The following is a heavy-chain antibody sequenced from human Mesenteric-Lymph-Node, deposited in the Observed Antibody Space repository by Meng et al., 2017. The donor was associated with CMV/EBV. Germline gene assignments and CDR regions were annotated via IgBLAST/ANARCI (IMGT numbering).Heavy chain of an antibody. V-gene: IGHV3-30*04. CDR3: ARDDYYGSGRGMDV. D-gene: IGHD3-10*01. CDR1: EFTFSSYA. CDR2: ISYDATNK. J-gene: IGHJ6*02. Sequence: GGSLRLSCATSEFTFSSYAMHWVRQAPGAGLEWVALISYDATNKYYADSVKGRFTISRDNSKNTLYLQMNSLRPEDTALYYCARDDYYGSGRGMDVWGQGTTVTVSS.